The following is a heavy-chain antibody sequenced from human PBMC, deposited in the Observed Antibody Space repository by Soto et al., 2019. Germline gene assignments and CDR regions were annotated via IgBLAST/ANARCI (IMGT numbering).Heavy chain of an antibody. J-gene: IGHJ6*02. D-gene: IGHD3-16*01. CDR2: IYYSGST. Sequence: SETLSLTCTVSGGSVSTGSYYWSWIRQPPGKGLEWIGYIYYSGSTNYNPSLKSRVTISVDTSKNQFSLKLSSVTAADTAVYYCARGVTRGSDPYYYYYGMDVWGQGTTVTVSS. CDR3: ARGVTRGSDPYYYYYGMDV. CDR1: GGSVSTGSYY. V-gene: IGHV4-61*01.